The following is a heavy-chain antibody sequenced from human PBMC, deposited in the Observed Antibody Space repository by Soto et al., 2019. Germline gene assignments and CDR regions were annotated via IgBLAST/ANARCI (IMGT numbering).Heavy chain of an antibody. V-gene: IGHV3-7*01. D-gene: IGHD3-16*01. J-gene: IGHJ4*02. Sequence: PGGSLRLSCGASEFTFSSYAMSWVRQAPGKGLEWVASIKQDGSGKYHVDSVKGRFTISRDNAKNSLYLQMNSLRAEDTAVYYCARDHYDYIWETSYWGQGTLVTVSS. CDR3: ARDHYDYIWETSY. CDR2: IKQDGSGK. CDR1: EFTFSSYA.